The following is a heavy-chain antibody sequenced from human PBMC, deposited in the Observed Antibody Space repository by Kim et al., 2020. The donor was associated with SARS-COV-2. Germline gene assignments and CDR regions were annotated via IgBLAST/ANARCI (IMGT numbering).Heavy chain of an antibody. J-gene: IGHJ4*02. CDR1: GYTFTSYY. CDR2: INPSGGST. V-gene: IGHV1-46*01. CDR3: ARDVSDSSGYYYWVGCCGY. D-gene: IGHD3-22*01. Sequence: ASVKVSCKASGYTFTSYYMHWVRQAPGQGLEWMGIINPSGGSTSYAQKFQGRVTMTRDTSTSTVCMELSSLRSEDTAVYYCARDVSDSSGYYYWVGCCGYWGQGTLVTVSS.